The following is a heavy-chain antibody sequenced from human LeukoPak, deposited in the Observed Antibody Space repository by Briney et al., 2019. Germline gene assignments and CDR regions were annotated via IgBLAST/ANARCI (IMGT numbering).Heavy chain of an antibody. J-gene: IGHJ6*02. CDR2: IYTSGST. D-gene: IGHD5-18*01. CDR1: GGSISSYY. V-gene: IGHV4-4*07. CDR3: ARGRGYGLYYYYYGMDV. Sequence: SETLPLTCTVSGGSISSYYWSWIRQPAGKGLEWIGRIYTSGSTNYNPSLKSRVTMSVDTSKNQFSLKLSSATAADTAVYYCARGRGYGLYYYYYGMDVWGQGTTVTVSS.